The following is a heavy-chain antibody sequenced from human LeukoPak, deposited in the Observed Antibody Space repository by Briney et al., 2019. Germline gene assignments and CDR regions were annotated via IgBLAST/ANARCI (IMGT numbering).Heavy chain of an antibody. J-gene: IGHJ5*02. CDR2: VSAYNDNT. D-gene: IGHD1-1*01. CDR1: GYTSSSYG. V-gene: IGHV1-18*01. CDR3: ARDVPGSIGTTARFDP. Sequence: ASVKVSCKSSGYTSSSYGISWIRQAPGQGLEWMGWVSAYNDNTNYAQIFQGRVTMTTDTSTSTAYMELRSLRSDDTAVYYCARDVPGSIGTTARFDPWGQGTLVIVSS.